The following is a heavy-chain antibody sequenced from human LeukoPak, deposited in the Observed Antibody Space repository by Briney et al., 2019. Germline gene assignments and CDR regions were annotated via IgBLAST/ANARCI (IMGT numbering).Heavy chain of an antibody. J-gene: IGHJ4*02. V-gene: IGHV4-39*07. D-gene: IGHD5-18*01. CDR3: ARDVPTAMDFDY. CDR1: GGSISSSSYY. Sequence: SETLSLTCTVSGGSISSSSYYWGWIRQPPGKGLEWIGSIYYSGSTYYNPSLKSRVTISVDTSKNQFSLKLSSVTAADTAVYYCARDVPTAMDFDYWGQGTLVTVSS. CDR2: IYYSGST.